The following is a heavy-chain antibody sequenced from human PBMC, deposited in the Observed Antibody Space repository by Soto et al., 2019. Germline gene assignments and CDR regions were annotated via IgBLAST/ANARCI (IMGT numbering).Heavy chain of an antibody. CDR1: GFTFTSYA. CDR3: AKHDFWTLYKTGLDP. J-gene: IGHJ5*02. V-gene: IGHV3-23*01. Sequence: GSLRLSCSASGFTFTSYAMSWVRQAPGKGLEWVSGISGSGGDTKSADSVKGRFTISRDNFKNMLYLQMNTLRAEDTAVYYCAKHDFWTLYKTGLDPWGQGTLVTVSS. CDR2: ISGSGGDT. D-gene: IGHD3-3*01.